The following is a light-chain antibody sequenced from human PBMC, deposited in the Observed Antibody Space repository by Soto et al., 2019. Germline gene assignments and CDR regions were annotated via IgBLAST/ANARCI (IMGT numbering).Light chain of an antibody. CDR3: QHYNSYSEA. CDR1: QTISSW. V-gene: IGKV1-5*03. Sequence: IHMTHSPATLSGSVVDRVTITFRASQTISSWLAWYQQRPGKAPKLLIYKASTLKSGVPSRFSGSGSGTEFTLTISSLQPDDFATYYCQHYNSYSEAFGQGTKVDI. CDR2: KAS. J-gene: IGKJ1*01.